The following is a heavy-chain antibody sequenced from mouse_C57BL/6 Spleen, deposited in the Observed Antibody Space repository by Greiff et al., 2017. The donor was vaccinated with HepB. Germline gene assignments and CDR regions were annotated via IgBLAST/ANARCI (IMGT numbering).Heavy chain of an antibody. CDR1: GYTFTSYW. CDR3: ASDLLSPMDY. J-gene: IGHJ4*01. V-gene: IGHV1-55*01. D-gene: IGHD1-1*01. CDR2: IYPGSGST. Sequence: VQLQQSGAELVKPGASVKMSCKASGYTFTSYWITWVKQRPGQGLEWIGDIYPGSGSTNYNEKFKSKATLTVDKSSSTAYMQLSSLTSEDSAVYYCASDLLSPMDYWGQGTSVTVSS.